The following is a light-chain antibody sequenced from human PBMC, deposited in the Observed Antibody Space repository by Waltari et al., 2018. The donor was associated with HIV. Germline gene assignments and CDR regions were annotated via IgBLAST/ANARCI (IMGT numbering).Light chain of an antibody. Sequence: QSALTQPASVSGSRGQSITISCTGISSDVGSHNLVSWYQKHPGKAPKVMIFEGSKRPSGVSNRFSGSKSGNTASLRISGLQAEDEADYYCCSYAGSSSLVVFGGGTKLTVL. CDR1: SSDVGSHNL. V-gene: IGLV2-23*01. J-gene: IGLJ2*01. CDR3: CSYAGSSSLVV. CDR2: EGS.